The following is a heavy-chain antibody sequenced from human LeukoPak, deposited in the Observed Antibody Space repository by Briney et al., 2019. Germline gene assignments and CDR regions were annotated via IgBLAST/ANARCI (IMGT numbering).Heavy chain of an antibody. D-gene: IGHD3-22*01. CDR2: ISGSGGNT. Sequence: GGCLRLSCAASGYTFSSYAMSWVRQAPGKGLEWVSAISGSGGNTYYADSVKGRFTVSRDNSKNTVYLQMNSLRAEDTAVYYCASQKEDYYDSSGHRWGQGTLVTVSS. CDR1: GYTFSSYA. CDR3: ASQKEDYYDSSGHR. J-gene: IGHJ5*02. V-gene: IGHV3-23*01.